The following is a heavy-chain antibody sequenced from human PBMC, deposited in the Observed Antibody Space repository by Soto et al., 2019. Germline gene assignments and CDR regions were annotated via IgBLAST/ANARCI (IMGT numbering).Heavy chain of an antibody. CDR2: IIPIFRTP. CDR3: ARSTGSGFRPGTHRFNWGDH. V-gene: IGHV1-69*01. CDR1: GVTFSSFA. Sequence: QVQLVQSGAEVKRPGSSVKVSCQVSGVTFSSFAISCVRQAPWHGPEWRGGIIPIFRTPNYAQNFQGRVTITADESTSSVYMELSRLRSEETAVYYCARSTGSGFRPGTHRFNWGDHWGQGKLVTVSS. J-gene: IGHJ5*02. D-gene: IGHD5-12*01.